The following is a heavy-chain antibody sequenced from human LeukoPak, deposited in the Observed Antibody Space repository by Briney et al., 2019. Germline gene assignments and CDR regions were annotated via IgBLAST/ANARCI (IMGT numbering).Heavy chain of an antibody. CDR2: LYVSVTT. CDR1: GGSMSGFY. J-gene: IGHJ6*02. CDR3: AKDRADRNGMAV. Sequence: PAETLSLTCTGSGGSMSGFYWSWLRQPSGKVLEWIGGLYVSVTTTYNPSLKGRVTMSVEASKNQFSLNLTSATAADTAVYYCAKDRADRNGMAVWGQGTTVTVSS. V-gene: IGHV4-4*07. D-gene: IGHD3-16*02.